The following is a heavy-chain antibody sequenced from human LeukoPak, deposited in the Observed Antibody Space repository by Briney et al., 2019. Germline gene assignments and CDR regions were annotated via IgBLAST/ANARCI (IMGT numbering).Heavy chain of an antibody. Sequence: PGGSLRLSCAASGFTFSSYGMHWVRQAPGKGLEWVAFIRYDGSNKYYAGSVKGRFTISRDNSKNTLYLQMNSLRAEDTAVYYCAKLTIAVAGHFDYWGQGTLVTVSS. J-gene: IGHJ4*02. V-gene: IGHV3-30*02. CDR3: AKLTIAVAGHFDY. D-gene: IGHD6-19*01. CDR2: IRYDGSNK. CDR1: GFTFSSYG.